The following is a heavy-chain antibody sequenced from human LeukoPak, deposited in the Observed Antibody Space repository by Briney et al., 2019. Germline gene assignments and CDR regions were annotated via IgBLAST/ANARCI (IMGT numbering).Heavy chain of an antibody. V-gene: IGHV3-21*01. CDR2: ISSISYI. CDR1: GFTFSSYS. J-gene: IGHJ4*02. Sequence: PWGSLRLSCAASGFTFSSYSMNWVRPAPGKGLEWVSSISSISYIYYADSVKGRFTISRDTAKNSLYLQMNSLRAEDTAVYYCARDQYGDYALDYWGQGTLVTVSS. CDR3: ARDQYGDYALDY. D-gene: IGHD4-17*01.